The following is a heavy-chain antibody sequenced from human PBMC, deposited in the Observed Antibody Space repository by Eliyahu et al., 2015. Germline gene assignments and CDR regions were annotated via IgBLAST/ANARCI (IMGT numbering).Heavy chain of an antibody. Sequence: GSNKYYADSVKGRFTISRDDSKNTLYLQMNSLRAEDTAVYYCARDQGQYYDFWSGRRGMDVGGKGTTVTVSS. J-gene: IGHJ6*04. D-gene: IGHD3-3*01. CDR3: ARDQGQYYDFWSGRRGMDV. CDR2: GSNK. V-gene: IGHV3-30*01.